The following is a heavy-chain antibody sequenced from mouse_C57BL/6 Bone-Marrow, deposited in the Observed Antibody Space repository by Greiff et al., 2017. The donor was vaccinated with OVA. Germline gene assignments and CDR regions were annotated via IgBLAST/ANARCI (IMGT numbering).Heavy chain of an antibody. D-gene: IGHD1-1*01. CDR3: ARDGSSPGYFDV. CDR2: ISDGGSYT. J-gene: IGHJ1*03. Sequence: EVQLQESGGGLVKPGGSLKLSCAASGFTFSSYAMSWVRQTPEKRLEWVATISDGGSYTYYPDNVKGRFTISRDNAKNNLYLQMSHLKSEDTTMYYCARDGSSPGYFDVWGTGTTVTVSS. V-gene: IGHV5-4*01. CDR1: GFTFSSYA.